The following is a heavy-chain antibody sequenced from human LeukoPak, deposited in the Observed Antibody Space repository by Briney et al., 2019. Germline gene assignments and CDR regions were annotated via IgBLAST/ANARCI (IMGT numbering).Heavy chain of an antibody. V-gene: IGHV3-30-3*01. Sequence: PGGSLRLSCAASGFTFSSYAMHWVRQAPGKGLEWVAVISYDGSNKYYADSVKGRFTISRDNSKNTLYLQMNSLRAEDTAVYYCARPRGTAMVGLGFDYWGQRTLVTVSS. D-gene: IGHD5-18*01. CDR2: ISYDGSNK. CDR3: ARPRGTAMVGLGFDY. CDR1: GFTFSSYA. J-gene: IGHJ4*02.